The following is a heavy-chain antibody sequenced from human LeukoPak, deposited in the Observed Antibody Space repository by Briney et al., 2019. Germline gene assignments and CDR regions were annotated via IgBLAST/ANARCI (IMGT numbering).Heavy chain of an antibody. V-gene: IGHV4-34*01. Sequence: SETLSLTCAVYGGSFSGYYWSWVRQPPGEGLEWIGEINHSGSTNYNPSLKSRVTISVDTSKNQSSLKLSSVTAADTAVYSCARARGYSYGYYYYGMDVWGQGTTVTVSS. CDR2: INHSGST. D-gene: IGHD5-18*01. CDR1: GGSFSGYY. CDR3: ARARGYSYGYYYYGMDV. J-gene: IGHJ6*02.